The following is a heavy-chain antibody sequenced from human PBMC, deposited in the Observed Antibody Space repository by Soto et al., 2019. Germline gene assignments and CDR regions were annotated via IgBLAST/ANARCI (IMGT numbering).Heavy chain of an antibody. J-gene: IGHJ6*02. D-gene: IGHD2-8*01. CDR1: GYTFTSYY. Sequence: ASVKVSCKASGYTFTSYYMHWVRQAPGQGLEWMGIINPSGGSTSYAQKFLGRVTMTRDTSTSTVYMELSSLRSEDTAVYYCARLYCTNGVCYTRDYYYYGMDVWGQGTTVTVSS. CDR2: INPSGGST. V-gene: IGHV1-46*01. CDR3: ARLYCTNGVCYTRDYYYYGMDV.